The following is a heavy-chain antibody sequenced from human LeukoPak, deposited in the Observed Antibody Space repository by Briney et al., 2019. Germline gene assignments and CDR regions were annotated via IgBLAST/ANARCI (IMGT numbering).Heavy chain of an antibody. CDR2: IHYSGST. CDR3: ARDASRWGLDY. J-gene: IGHJ4*02. D-gene: IGHD6-13*01. Sequence: SETLSLICTVSGGSMNNYYWSWTRQSPGKGLEWLGYIHYSGSTNYNPSLKSRVTISVDTSKNQFSLKLSSVTAADTAVYYCARDASRWGLDYWGQGTLVTASS. V-gene: IGHV4-59*01. CDR1: GGSMNNYY.